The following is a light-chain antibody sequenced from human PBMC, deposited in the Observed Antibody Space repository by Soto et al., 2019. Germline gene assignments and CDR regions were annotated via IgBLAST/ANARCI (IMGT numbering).Light chain of an antibody. V-gene: IGLV6-57*01. CDR1: SGSIARNY. Sequence: NFMLTQPHSVSESPGKTVTISCTRSSGSIARNYVQWYQQRPGSSPTTVIYEDDQRPSGVPDRFSGSIDSSSNSASLTISGLNTEDEADYYCQSYDSSIVLFGGGTKLTVL. CDR2: EDD. CDR3: QSYDSSIVL. J-gene: IGLJ2*01.